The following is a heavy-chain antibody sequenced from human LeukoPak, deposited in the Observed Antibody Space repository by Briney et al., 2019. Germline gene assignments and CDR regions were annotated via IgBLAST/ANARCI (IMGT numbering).Heavy chain of an antibody. D-gene: IGHD5-12*01. Sequence: GESLEISCKGSGYSFTNYWIGWVRQMPGKGLEWMGIIYPGESDTRYSPSFQGQVTISADKSISTAYLQWSSLKASDTAMYYCARLETSGYAYAPFDYWGQGTLVTVSS. CDR3: ARLETSGYAYAPFDY. J-gene: IGHJ4*02. V-gene: IGHV5-51*01. CDR2: IYPGESDT. CDR1: GYSFTNYW.